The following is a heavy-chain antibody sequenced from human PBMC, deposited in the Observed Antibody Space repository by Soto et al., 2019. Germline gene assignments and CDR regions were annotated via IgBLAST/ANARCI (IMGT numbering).Heavy chain of an antibody. J-gene: IGHJ4*02. V-gene: IGHV3-9*01. CDR1: GFTFSSYA. CDR3: AKDIGVGGADIFDF. Sequence: GGSLRLSCAASGFTFSSYAMSWVRQAPGKGLEWVSGISWNSGSIAYAESVKGRFTISRDNAKNSLYLQMTSLRVEDTAFYYCAKDIGVGGADIFDFRGRGTLVTVSS. D-gene: IGHD1-26*01. CDR2: ISWNSGSI.